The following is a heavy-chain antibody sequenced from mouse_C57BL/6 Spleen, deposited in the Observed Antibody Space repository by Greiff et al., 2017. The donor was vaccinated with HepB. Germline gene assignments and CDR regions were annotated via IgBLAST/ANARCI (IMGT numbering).Heavy chain of an antibody. V-gene: IGHV1-76*01. CDR1: GYTFTDYY. D-gene: IGHD4-1*01. CDR3: ARKRELAYYAMDY. J-gene: IGHJ4*01. CDR2: IYPGSGNT. Sequence: QVQLQQSRAELVRPGASVKLSCKASGYTFTDYYINWVKQRPGQGLEWIARIYPGSGNTYYNEKFKGKATLTAEKSSSTAYMQLSSLTSEDSAVYFCARKRELAYYAMDYWGQGTSVTVSS.